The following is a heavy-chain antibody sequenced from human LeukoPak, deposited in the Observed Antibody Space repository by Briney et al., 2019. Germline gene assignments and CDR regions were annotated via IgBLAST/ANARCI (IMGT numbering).Heavy chain of an antibody. J-gene: IGHJ6*03. V-gene: IGHV3-53*01. CDR1: GFTVSSNY. CDR3: ARDSSSTHYYYYYMDV. Sequence: GGSLRLSCAASGFTVSSNYMSWVPQAPGKGLEWVSVIYSGGSTYYADSVKGRFTISRDNSKNTLYLQMNSLRAEDTAVYYCARDSSSTHYYYYYMDVWGKGTTVTVSS. D-gene: IGHD6-6*01. CDR2: IYSGGST.